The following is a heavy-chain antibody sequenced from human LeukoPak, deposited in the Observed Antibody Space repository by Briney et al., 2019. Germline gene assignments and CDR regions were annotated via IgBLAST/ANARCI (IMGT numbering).Heavy chain of an antibody. J-gene: IGHJ3*02. D-gene: IGHD6-19*01. CDR3: ARETAGTYAFDI. V-gene: IGHV4-30-4*01. Sequence: PSETLSLTCTVSGGSISSGDYYWSWIRQPPGKGLEWIGYIYYSRSTYYNPSLKSRVTISVDTSKNQFSLKLSSVTAADTAVYYCARETAGTYAFDIWGQGTMVTVYS. CDR1: GGSISSGDYY. CDR2: IYYSRST.